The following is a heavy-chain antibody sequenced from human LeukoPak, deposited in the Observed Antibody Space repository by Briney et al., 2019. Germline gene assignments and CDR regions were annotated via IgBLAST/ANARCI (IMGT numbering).Heavy chain of an antibody. D-gene: IGHD2-2*02. CDR3: AKDIDRSCSSTSCYTPFDY. CDR1: GFTFSSYA. CDR2: ISGSGGST. V-gene: IGHV3-23*01. Sequence: GGSLRLSCAASGFTFSSYAMSWVRQAPGKGLEWVSAISGSGGSTYYADSVKGRFTISRDNSKNTLYLQMNSLRAEDTAVYYCAKDIDRSCSSTSCYTPFDYWGQGTLVTVSS. J-gene: IGHJ4*02.